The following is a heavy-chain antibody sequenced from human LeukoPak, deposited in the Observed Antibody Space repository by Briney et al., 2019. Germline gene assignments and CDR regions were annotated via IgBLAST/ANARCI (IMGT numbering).Heavy chain of an antibody. CDR3: ARRPHYYDSSGYFDY. J-gene: IGHJ4*02. V-gene: IGHV5-51*01. D-gene: IGHD3-22*01. Sequence: GESLKISCKGSGYSFTSYWIGWVRQMPGKGLEWMGIIYPGDSDTRYSPSFQGQVTISADKSISTAYLQWSSLKASDTAMYYCARRPHYYDSSGYFDYWGQGTLVTVSS. CDR2: IYPGDSDT. CDR1: GYSFTSYW.